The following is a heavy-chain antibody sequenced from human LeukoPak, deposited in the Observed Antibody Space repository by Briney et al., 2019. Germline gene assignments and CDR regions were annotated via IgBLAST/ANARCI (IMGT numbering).Heavy chain of an antibody. CDR2: IYYSGST. V-gene: IGHV4-59*08. CDR1: GGSISSYY. D-gene: IGHD6-13*01. Sequence: SETLSLTCTVSGGSISSYYWSWIRQPPGKGLEWIGYIYYSGSTNYNPSLKSRVTISVDTSKNQFSLKLSSVTAADTAVYYCARTAAGTNLFDYWGQGTLVTVSS. J-gene: IGHJ4*02. CDR3: ARTAAGTNLFDY.